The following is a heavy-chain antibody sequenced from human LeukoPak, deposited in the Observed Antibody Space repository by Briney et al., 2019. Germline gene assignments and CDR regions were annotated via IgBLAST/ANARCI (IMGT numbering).Heavy chain of an antibody. D-gene: IGHD2-15*01. J-gene: IGHJ4*02. CDR3: ARAGHNSSSGGYDF. CDR2: IDPDTGDT. CDR1: GYTFIDHY. V-gene: IGHV1-2*02. Sequence: ASVKVSCKPSGYTFIDHYLHWVRQAPGQGLESLGWIDPDTGDTNYPQKFQGRVTMSRDTSISTAYMELNRLRSDDTAVYYCARAGHNSSSGGYDFWGLGTLVTVSS.